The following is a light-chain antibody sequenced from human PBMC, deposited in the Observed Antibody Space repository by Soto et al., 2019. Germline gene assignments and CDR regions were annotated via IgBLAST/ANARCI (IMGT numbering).Light chain of an antibody. Sequence: DIVMTQSPLSLPAAPGEPASISCRSSQSLVHSNGKIFFAWYLQKPGQSPQSLIYLGYNRASGVPDRFTGSVSGTDFTLTISSLQHEDFATYFCQQTYSAPPTFGQGTKVDIK. J-gene: IGKJ1*01. CDR1: QSLVHSNGKIF. CDR3: QQTYSAPPT. CDR2: LGY. V-gene: IGKV2-28*01.